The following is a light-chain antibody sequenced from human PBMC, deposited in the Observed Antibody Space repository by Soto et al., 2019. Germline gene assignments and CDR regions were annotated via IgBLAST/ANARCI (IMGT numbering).Light chain of an antibody. CDR1: QSISTW. J-gene: IGKJ1*01. CDR2: KAS. V-gene: IGKV1-5*03. CDR3: QHYNSYSEA. Sequence: DIQMTQSPSTVSASVGDGVTITCRASQSISTWLAWYQQKPGKAPKLLIYKASTLKSGVPSRFSGSGSGTEFTLTISSLQPDDFATYYCQHYNSYSEAFGQGTKVELK.